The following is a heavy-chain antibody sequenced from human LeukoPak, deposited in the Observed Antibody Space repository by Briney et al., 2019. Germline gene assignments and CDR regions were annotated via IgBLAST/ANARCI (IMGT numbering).Heavy chain of an antibody. CDR2: ISGSGGST. CDR1: GFTFSSYA. J-gene: IGHJ4*02. V-gene: IGHV3-23*01. CDR3: ANSAGQLWFFLDY. Sequence: PGGSLRLSCAASGFTFSSYAMSWVRQAPGKGLEWDSAISGSGGSTYYADSVKGRFTISRDNSKNTLYLQMNSLRAEDTAVYYCANSAGQLWFFLDYWGQGTLVTVSS. D-gene: IGHD5-18*01.